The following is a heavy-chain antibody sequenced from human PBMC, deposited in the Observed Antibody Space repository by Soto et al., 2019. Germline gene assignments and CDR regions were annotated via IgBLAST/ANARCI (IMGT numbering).Heavy chain of an antibody. CDR3: ARLIAWSCTLPTCYDS. CDR2: INPDSGGT. V-gene: IGHV1-2*02. Sequence: QVQLVQSGAEVKKPGASVKVSCKASGYSFTGYYMHWVRQAPGQGLEWMGWINPDSGGTKYAQKFQGRVTMTRDTSISTSYMELSRLTSDDTAVYYCARLIAWSCTLPTCYDSWGQGTLVTVSS. D-gene: IGHD2-8*01. J-gene: IGHJ4*02. CDR1: GYSFTGYY.